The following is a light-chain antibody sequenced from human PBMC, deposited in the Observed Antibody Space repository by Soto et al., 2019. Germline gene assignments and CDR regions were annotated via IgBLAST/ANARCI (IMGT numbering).Light chain of an antibody. CDR1: QCINSN. CDR3: HQYKNWPLT. Sequence: EIVMTQSPATLSVSPGERATLSCRASQCINSNLAWYQQKPGQAPRLLIYGASTRATGIPARFSGGGSGTEFTLTISSLQSEDFEVYYWHQYKNWPLTFGVGTKVEIK. V-gene: IGKV3D-15*01. CDR2: GAS. J-gene: IGKJ4*01.